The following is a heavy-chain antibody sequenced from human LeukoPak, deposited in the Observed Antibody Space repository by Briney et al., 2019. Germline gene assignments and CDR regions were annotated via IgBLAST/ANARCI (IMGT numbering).Heavy chain of an antibody. V-gene: IGHV3-74*01. CDR1: GFTFSSYW. J-gene: IGHJ4*02. CDR2: IASDGSST. CDR3: ARGRPHGNDY. Sequence: GGSLRLSCAASGFTFSSYWMNWVLQAPGKGLVWVSRIASDGSSTTYADSVKGRFSISRDNAKNTLYLQMNSLRVEDTAVYYCARGRPHGNDYWGQGTLVTVSS. D-gene: IGHD4-23*01.